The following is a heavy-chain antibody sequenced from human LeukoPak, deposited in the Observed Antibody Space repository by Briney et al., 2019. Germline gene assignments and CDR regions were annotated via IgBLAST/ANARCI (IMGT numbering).Heavy chain of an antibody. Sequence: PSETLSLTCTVSGGFISSSSYYWGWIRHPPGKGLEWIGSIYYSGSTYYNPSLKSRVTIPEDTSKNQFSLKLSSETAADTAVYYCARMRMAAADYFDYWGQGTLVTVSS. V-gene: IGHV4-39*01. CDR1: GGFISSSSYY. CDR2: IYYSGST. CDR3: ARMRMAAADYFDY. D-gene: IGHD6-13*01. J-gene: IGHJ4*02.